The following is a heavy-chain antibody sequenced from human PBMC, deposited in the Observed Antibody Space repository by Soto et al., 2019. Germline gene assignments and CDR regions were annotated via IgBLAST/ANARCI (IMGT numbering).Heavy chain of an antibody. D-gene: IGHD3-3*01. J-gene: IGHJ6*02. CDR1: GGSFSGYY. Sequence: SETLSLTCAVYGGSFSGYYWSWIRQPPGKGLEWIGEINHSGSTNYNPSLKSRVTISVDTSKNQFSLKLSSVTAADTAVYYCARGVYYDFWSGYLDYYYYGMDVWGQGTTVTVSS. V-gene: IGHV4-34*01. CDR3: ARGVYYDFWSGYLDYYYYGMDV. CDR2: INHSGST.